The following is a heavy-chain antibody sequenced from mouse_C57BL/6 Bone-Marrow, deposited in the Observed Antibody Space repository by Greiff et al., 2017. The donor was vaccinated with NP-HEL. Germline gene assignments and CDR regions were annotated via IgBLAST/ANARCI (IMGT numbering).Heavy chain of an antibody. Sequence: EVKLVESGAELVRPGASVKLSCTASGFNIKDDYMHWVKQRPEQGLEWIGWIDPENGDTEYASKFQGKATITADTSSNTAYLQLSSLTSEDTAVYDCTTDYYYGRSPSYWYFDVWGTGTTVTVSA. CDR3: TTDYYYGRSPSYWYFDV. CDR2: IDPENGDT. D-gene: IGHD1-1*01. V-gene: IGHV14-4*01. CDR1: GFNIKDDY. J-gene: IGHJ1*03.